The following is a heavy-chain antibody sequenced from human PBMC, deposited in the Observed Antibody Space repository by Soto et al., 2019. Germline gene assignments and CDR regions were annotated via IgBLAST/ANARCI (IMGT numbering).Heavy chain of an antibody. CDR1: GGSISSGGYY. Sequence: QVQLQESGPGLVKPSQTLSLTCTVSGGSISSGGYYWSWIRQHPGKGLEWIGYIYYSGSTYYNPSLKSRVTISVDTAKDQFSLKLRSVTAADTAVYYCASLGLYYWYFDLWGRGALVTVSS. CDR3: ASLGLYYWYFDL. J-gene: IGHJ2*01. CDR2: IYYSGST. D-gene: IGHD2-2*02. V-gene: IGHV4-31*03.